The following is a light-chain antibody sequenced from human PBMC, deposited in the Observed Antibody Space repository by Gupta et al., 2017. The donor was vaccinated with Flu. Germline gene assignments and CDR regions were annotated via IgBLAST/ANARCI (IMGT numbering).Light chain of an antibody. CDR3: MEYLYNP. V-gene: IGKV2-28*01. Sequence: LPVTPGEPASISGRSIQSLLHSYGYSYLDWVRQKPVQSPHLLIYLKWDRGSVVHVRCSGSGAGPDFTLKSSAVEDEDVGVYDFMEYLYNPFGQGTKVDIK. CDR2: LKW. CDR1: QSLLHSYGYSY. J-gene: IGKJ2*01.